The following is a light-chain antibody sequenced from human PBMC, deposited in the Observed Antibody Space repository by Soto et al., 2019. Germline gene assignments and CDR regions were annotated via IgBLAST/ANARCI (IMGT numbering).Light chain of an antibody. Sequence: IVLTQSPATLSLSPRERATLSCRSSQSVSNNYLAWYQRKPGQTPRLLIYTASSRAAGVPDRFSGSGSGTDFTLTISRLGPGDVAVYYCQQYGRSPATFGQGTKVDIK. CDR3: QQYGRSPAT. CDR2: TAS. V-gene: IGKV3-20*01. CDR1: QSVSNNY. J-gene: IGKJ1*01.